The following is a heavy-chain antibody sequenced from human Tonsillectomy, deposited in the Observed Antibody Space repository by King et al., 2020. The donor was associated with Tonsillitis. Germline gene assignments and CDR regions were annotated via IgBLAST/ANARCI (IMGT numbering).Heavy chain of an antibody. CDR2: ISDSGGST. D-gene: IGHD3-3*01. CDR3: AKGSDFWSAYWGGYLHH. CDR1: GFIFSSSA. Sequence: VQLVESGGGSVQPGGSLRLSCAASGFIFSSSAMNWVRQAPGKGLEWVSGISDSGGSTHYADSVKGRFTISGDNSQNTLYLQMSSLRADDTAIYYCAKGSDFWSAYWGGYLHHWGQGTLVTVSS. J-gene: IGHJ1*01. V-gene: IGHV3-23*04.